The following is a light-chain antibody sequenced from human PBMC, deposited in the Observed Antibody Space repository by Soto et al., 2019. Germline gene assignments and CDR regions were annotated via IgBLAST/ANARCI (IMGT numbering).Light chain of an antibody. CDR1: SSNIGSNT. V-gene: IGLV1-44*01. J-gene: IGLJ1*01. CDR3: AACDGSLNALYV. CDR2: TNN. Sequence: QSVLTQPPSASGTPGQRVAISCSGSSSNIGSNTVNWYQHLPGTAPKLLIYTNNQRPSGVPDRFSGSKSGTSASLAISGLQPEDEADYFCAACDGSLNALYVFGTGTKLTVL.